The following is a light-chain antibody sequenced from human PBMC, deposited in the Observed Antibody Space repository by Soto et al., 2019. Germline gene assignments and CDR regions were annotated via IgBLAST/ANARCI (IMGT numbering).Light chain of an antibody. J-gene: IGKJ5*01. CDR1: QSVSSSY. CDR3: QQYGSSLI. CDR2: DAS. V-gene: IGKV3-20*01. Sequence: EIVLTQSPGSLSLSPGERATLSCRASQSVSSSYLAWYQQKPGQAPRLLIYDASHRATGVPARFSGSGSGTDFTLTISRLEPEDFAVDYCQQYGSSLIFGQGTRLEIK.